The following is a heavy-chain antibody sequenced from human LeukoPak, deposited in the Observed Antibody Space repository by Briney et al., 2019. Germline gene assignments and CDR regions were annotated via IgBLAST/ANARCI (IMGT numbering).Heavy chain of an antibody. CDR2: IYYSGST. CDR1: GGSVSSGSYY. CDR3: ARHIVVVPAAHYYFDY. Sequence: SETLSLTCTVSGGSVSSGSYYWSWIRQPPGKGLEWIGHIYYSGSTNYNPSLKSRVTISVDTSKNQFSLKLSSVTAADTAVYYCARHIVVVPAAHYYFDYWGQGTLVTVSS. V-gene: IGHV4-61*01. D-gene: IGHD2-2*01. J-gene: IGHJ4*02.